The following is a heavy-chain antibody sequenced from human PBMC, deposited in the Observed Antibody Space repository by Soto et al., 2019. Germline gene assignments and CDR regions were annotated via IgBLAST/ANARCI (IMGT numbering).Heavy chain of an antibody. CDR1: GFTFSSYS. Sequence: PGGSLRLSCAASGFTFSSYSMNWVRQAPGKGLEWVSSISSSSSYIYYADSVKGRFTISRDNAKNSLYLQMNSLRAEDTAVYYCAKDVGSPLVRATDYWGQGTMVTVYS. V-gene: IGHV3-21*04. CDR2: ISSSSSYI. CDR3: AKDVGSPLVRATDY. D-gene: IGHD1-26*01. J-gene: IGHJ4*02.